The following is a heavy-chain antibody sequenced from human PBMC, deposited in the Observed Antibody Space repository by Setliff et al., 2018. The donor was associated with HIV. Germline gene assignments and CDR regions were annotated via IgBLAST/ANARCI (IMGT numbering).Heavy chain of an antibody. V-gene: IGHV3-48*01. Sequence: HPGGSLRLSCAASRFTFSTYSMNWVRQAAGKGLEWVSYIGSGNIEHYADSVKGRFTISRDNAKNSLYLQMNSLRAEDTAVYYCARAPEDAFDIWGQGTMVTVSS. J-gene: IGHJ3*02. CDR3: ARAPEDAFDI. CDR1: RFTFSTYS. CDR2: IGSGNIE.